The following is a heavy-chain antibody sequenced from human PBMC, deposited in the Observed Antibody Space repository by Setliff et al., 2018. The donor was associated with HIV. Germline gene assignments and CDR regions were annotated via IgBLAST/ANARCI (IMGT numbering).Heavy chain of an antibody. CDR1: GYTFTNYD. V-gene: IGHV1-8*02. J-gene: IGHJ6*03. CDR3: ARGLTAANYQNYYYMDV. Sequence: ASVMVSCKASGYTFTNYDINWVRQATGQGLEWMGRMNPNSGNTEYAQQFQGRVTMTRDTSISTAYMELSSLRSEDTAVYYCARGLTAANYQNYYYMDVWGKGTTVTVSS. D-gene: IGHD2-2*01. CDR2: MNPNSGNT.